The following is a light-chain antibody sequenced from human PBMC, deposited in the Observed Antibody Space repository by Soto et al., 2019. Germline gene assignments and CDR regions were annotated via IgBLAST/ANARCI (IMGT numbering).Light chain of an antibody. CDR2: DVT. CDR1: SSDDGGYNY. V-gene: IGLV2-14*03. J-gene: IGLJ2*01. Sequence: QSALTQPASVSGSPGQSITISCTGTSSDDGGYNYVSWYQHHPGKVPKLMIYDVTNRPSGVSDRFSGSKSGDTASLTISGLQAEDEADYYCSSYTSSTNVIFGGGTKLTVL. CDR3: SSYTSSTNVI.